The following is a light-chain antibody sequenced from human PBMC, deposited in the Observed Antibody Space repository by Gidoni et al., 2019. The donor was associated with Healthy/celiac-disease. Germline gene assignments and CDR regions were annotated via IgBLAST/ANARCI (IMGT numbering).Light chain of an antibody. V-gene: IGLV1-40*01. Sequence: SVLTQPPSVSASTGHRFTISCTGSSSNIGAGYYVHWYQQLPATTPKLLIYDHSNRPSGVPDRFSCSNSGTSASLAITGLQAEDEADYYCQSYDSSLSGSVFGGGTKLTVL. CDR3: QSYDSSLSGSV. CDR2: DHS. CDR1: SSNIGAGYY. J-gene: IGLJ2*01.